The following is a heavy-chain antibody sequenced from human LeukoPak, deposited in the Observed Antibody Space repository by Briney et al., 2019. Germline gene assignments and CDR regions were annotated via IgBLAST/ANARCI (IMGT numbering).Heavy chain of an antibody. V-gene: IGHV1-2*02. D-gene: IGHD3-10*01. Sequence: ASVKVSCKASGYTFTGYYIHWVRQAPGQGLEWMGWINSNSGGTNCAQKFQGRVTMTRDTSISTAYMELSRLRSDDTAVYYCARDSGERGSGSYLIAYWGQGTLVTVSS. CDR2: INSNSGGT. CDR3: ARDSGERGSGSYLIAY. CDR1: GYTFTGYY. J-gene: IGHJ4*02.